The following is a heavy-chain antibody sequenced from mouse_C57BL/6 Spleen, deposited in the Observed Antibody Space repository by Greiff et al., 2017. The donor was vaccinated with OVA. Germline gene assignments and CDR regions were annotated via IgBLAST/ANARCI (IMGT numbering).Heavy chain of an antibody. CDR2: IYPGSGST. Sequence: QVQLQQPGAELVKPGASVKMSCKASGYTFTSYWITWVKQRPGQGLEWIGDIYPGSGSTNYNEKFKSKATLTVDTSPGTAYMQLSSLTSEDSAVYYCARDYGSSYVGYFDVWGTGTTVTVSS. CDR1: GYTFTSYW. V-gene: IGHV1-55*01. J-gene: IGHJ1*03. D-gene: IGHD1-1*01. CDR3: ARDYGSSYVGYFDV.